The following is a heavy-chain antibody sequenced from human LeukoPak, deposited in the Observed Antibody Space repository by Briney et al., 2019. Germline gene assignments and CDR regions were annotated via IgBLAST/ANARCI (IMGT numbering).Heavy chain of an antibody. CDR1: GFTFSSYA. Sequence: PGGSLRLSCAASGFTFSSYAMSWVRQAPGKGLEWVSVTSGSDGHTYYADSVKGRFTISRDNSRNRNTLYLQMNSVRAEDTAVYYCAKGITAGGKNYFDFWGQGTLVAVSS. D-gene: IGHD6-13*01. CDR2: TSGSDGHT. V-gene: IGHV3-23*01. CDR3: AKGITAGGKNYFDF. J-gene: IGHJ4*02.